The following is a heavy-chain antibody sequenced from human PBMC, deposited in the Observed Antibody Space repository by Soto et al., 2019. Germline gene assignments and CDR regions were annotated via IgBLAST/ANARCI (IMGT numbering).Heavy chain of an antibody. CDR2: FDPEDGET. CDR1: GYTLTELS. D-gene: IGHD6-13*01. Sequence: ASVKVSCKVSGYTLTELSMHWVRQAPGKGLEWMGGFDPEDGETIYAQKFQGRVTMTEDTSTDTAYMELSSLRSEDTAVYYCATGGIAAAGTPFVYYYGMDVWGQGTTVTVSS. V-gene: IGHV1-24*01. J-gene: IGHJ6*02. CDR3: ATGGIAAAGTPFVYYYGMDV.